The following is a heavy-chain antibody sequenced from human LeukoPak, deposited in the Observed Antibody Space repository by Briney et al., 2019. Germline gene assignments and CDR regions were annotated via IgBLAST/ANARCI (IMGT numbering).Heavy chain of an antibody. CDR2: IYHSGST. CDR3: ARVGLYGDYRGFDP. J-gene: IGHJ5*02. V-gene: IGHV4-30-2*01. Sequence: PSQTLSLTCTVSGGSISSGGYYWSWHRQPPGNGLEWIGYIYHSGSTYYNPSLKSRVTISVDTSKNQFSLKLSSVTAADTAVYYCARVGLYGDYRGFDPWGQGTLVTVSS. CDR1: GGSISSGGYY. D-gene: IGHD4-17*01.